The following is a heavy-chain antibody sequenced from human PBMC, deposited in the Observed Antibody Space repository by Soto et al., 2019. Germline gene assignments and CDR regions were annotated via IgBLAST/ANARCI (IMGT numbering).Heavy chain of an antibody. D-gene: IGHD2-15*01. V-gene: IGHV4-31*03. CDR2: IYYSGST. CDR3: ARGSGDEYYYYYMDV. J-gene: IGHJ6*03. Sequence: SETLSLTCTVSGGSISSGGYYWSWIRQHPGKGLEWIGYIYYSGSTYYNPSLKSRVTISVDTSKNQFSLKLSSVTAADTAVYYCARGSGDEYYYYYMDVWGKGTTVTVSS. CDR1: GGSISSGGYY.